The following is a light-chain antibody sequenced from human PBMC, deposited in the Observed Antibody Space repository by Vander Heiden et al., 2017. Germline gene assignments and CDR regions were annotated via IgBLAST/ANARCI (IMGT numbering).Light chain of an antibody. V-gene: IGKV1-39*01. CDR2: AAS. CDR3: QQSDSTLRT. J-gene: IGKJ2*01. CDR1: QSISSY. Sequence: DSQMTQSPSSLSASVGDRVTITCRASQSISSYLNWYQQKPGKAPKLLIYAASSLQSGVPSRFSGSGSGTDFTLTISSLQPEDFATYYCQQSDSTLRTFGQGTKLEIK.